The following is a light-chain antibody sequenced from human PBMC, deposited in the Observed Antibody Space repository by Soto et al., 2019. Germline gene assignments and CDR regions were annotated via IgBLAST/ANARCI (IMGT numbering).Light chain of an antibody. Sequence: QSALTQPASVSGSAGQSIAISCTGTSSDVGGYNYVSWYQQHPGKAPKLLLSEVSKRPSGVSDRFSGSKSGNTASLTISGLQADDEADYYCCSSAGTYSFVFGTGTKLTVL. J-gene: IGLJ1*01. CDR1: SSDVGGYNY. V-gene: IGLV2-14*01. CDR2: EVS. CDR3: CSSAGTYSFV.